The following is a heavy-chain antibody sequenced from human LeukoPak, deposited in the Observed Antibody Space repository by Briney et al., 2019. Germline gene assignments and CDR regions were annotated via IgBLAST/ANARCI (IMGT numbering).Heavy chain of an antibody. D-gene: IGHD5-12*01. J-gene: IGHJ4*02. CDR1: GFTFSSYA. Sequence: GGSLRLSCAASGFTFSSYALHWVRQAPGKGLEWVAVISYDGSNKYYADSVKGRFTFSRDNSKNTLYLQMNSLRAEDTAVYYCARNENSGWGYFDYWGQGTLVTVSS. CDR2: ISYDGSNK. CDR3: ARNENSGWGYFDY. V-gene: IGHV3-30-3*01.